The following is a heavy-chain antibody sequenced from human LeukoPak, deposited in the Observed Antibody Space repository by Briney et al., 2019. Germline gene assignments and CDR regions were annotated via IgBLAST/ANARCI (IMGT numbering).Heavy chain of an antibody. CDR1: GFTFSRYA. V-gene: IGHV3-23*01. CDR3: ARSRSGSVAGTSDY. J-gene: IGHJ4*02. CDR2: VSTDGDT. D-gene: IGHD6-19*01. Sequence: GGSLRLSCAASGFTFSRYAMSWVRQAPGKGLEWVSSVSTDGDTYYTDSVKGRFTISRDVSRNTLSLQMISLRADDTALYYCARSRSGSVAGTSDYWGQGTLVIVSS.